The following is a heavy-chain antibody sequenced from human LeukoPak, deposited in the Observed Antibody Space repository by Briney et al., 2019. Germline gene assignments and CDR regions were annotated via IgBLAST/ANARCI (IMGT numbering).Heavy chain of an antibody. J-gene: IGHJ5*02. Sequence: GGSLRLSCAASGFTFSSYEMNWVRQAPGKGLEWVSYISSSGSTIYYADSVKGRFTISRDNAKNSLYLQMNSLRAEDTAVYYCARDSGYSGYDRVLDPWGQGTLVTVSS. D-gene: IGHD5-12*01. CDR2: ISSSGSTI. CDR1: GFTFSSYE. V-gene: IGHV3-48*03. CDR3: ARDSGYSGYDRVLDP.